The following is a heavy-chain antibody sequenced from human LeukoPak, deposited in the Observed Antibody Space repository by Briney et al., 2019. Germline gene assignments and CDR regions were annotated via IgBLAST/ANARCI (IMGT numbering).Heavy chain of an antibody. Sequence: PGGSLRLSCAASGFTFSSYGMHWVRQAPGKGLGWVAFIRYDGSNKYYADSVKGRFTISRNNSKNTLYLQMNSLRGEDTAVYYCAKDRVYMGPYYFDYWGQGTLVTVSS. CDR3: AKDRVYMGPYYFDY. V-gene: IGHV3-30*02. CDR1: GFTFSSYG. J-gene: IGHJ4*02. CDR2: IRYDGSNK. D-gene: IGHD5/OR15-5a*01.